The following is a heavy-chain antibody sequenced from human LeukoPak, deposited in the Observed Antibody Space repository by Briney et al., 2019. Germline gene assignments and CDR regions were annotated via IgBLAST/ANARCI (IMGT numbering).Heavy chain of an antibody. J-gene: IGHJ4*02. Sequence: SETLSLTCTVSGGSISSYYWSWIRQPPGKGLEWIGYIYYSGSTNYNPSLKSRVTISVDTSKDQFSLKLSSVTAADTAVYYCARMRGTTLFDYWGQGTLVTVSS. CDR1: GGSISSYY. V-gene: IGHV4-59*01. D-gene: IGHD2/OR15-2a*01. CDR2: IYYSGST. CDR3: ARMRGTTLFDY.